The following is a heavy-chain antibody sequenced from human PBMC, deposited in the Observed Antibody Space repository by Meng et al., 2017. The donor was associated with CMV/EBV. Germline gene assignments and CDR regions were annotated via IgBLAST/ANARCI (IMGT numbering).Heavy chain of an antibody. J-gene: IGHJ5*02. D-gene: IGHD2-2*01. CDR2: IYYSGST. Sequence: SETLSLTCTVSGGSISSYYWSWIRQPPGRGLEWIGYIYYSGSTNYNPSLKSRVTISVDTFKNQFSLKLSSVTAADTAVYYCARARADCSSTSCYLDWFDPWGQGTLVTVSS. CDR3: ARARADCSSTSCYLDWFDP. V-gene: IGHV4-59*01. CDR1: GGSISSYY.